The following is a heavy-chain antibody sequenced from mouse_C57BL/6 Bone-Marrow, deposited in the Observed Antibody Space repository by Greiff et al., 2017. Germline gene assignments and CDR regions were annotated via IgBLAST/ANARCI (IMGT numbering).Heavy chain of an antibody. J-gene: IGHJ1*03. D-gene: IGHD2-3*01. CDR1: GYAFSSYW. CDR3: ARQMAHWYFDV. Sequence: VQLQQSGAELVKPGASVKISCKASGYAFSSYWMNWVKQRPGKGLEWIGKIYPGDGDTNYNGKFKGKATLTADKSSSTAYMQLSSLTSEDSAVYFCARQMAHWYFDVWGTGTTVTVSS. CDR2: IYPGDGDT. V-gene: IGHV1-80*01.